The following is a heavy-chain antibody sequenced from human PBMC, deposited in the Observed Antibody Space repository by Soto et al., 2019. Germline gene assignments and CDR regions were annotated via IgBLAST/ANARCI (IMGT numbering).Heavy chain of an antibody. V-gene: IGHV4-4*02. CDR3: ARDYVGDGSGSFDL. D-gene: IGHD6-19*01. CDR1: GASISTDNW. Sequence: QVQLQESGPGLVKPSGTLSLICAISGASISTDNWWHWVRQPPKKGPEWIGEIYHSGITNYNPSLEGRVTLSVDKSKNQFSLILNFVTDADTAVYYCARDYVGDGSGSFDLWGQGALVTVSS. CDR2: IYHSGIT. J-gene: IGHJ4*02.